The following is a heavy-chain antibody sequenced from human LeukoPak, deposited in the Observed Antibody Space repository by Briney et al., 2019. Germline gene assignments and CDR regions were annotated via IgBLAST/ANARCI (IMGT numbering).Heavy chain of an antibody. CDR2: ISAYNGDT. CDR1: GYTFTTCG. D-gene: IGHD6-13*01. J-gene: IGHJ4*02. V-gene: IGHV1-18*01. CDR3: ARDHSSSGQLFDY. Sequence: GASVKVSCKASGYTFTTCGFSWVRQAPGQGLEWMGWISAYNGDTNYLQKLQGRVTMTTDTSTSTAYMELRSLTSDDTAVYYCARDHSSSGQLFDYWGQGTLVTVSS.